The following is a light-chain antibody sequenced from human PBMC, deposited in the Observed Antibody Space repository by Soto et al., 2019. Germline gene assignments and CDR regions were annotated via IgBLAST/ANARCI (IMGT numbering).Light chain of an antibody. CDR2: AAA. CDR3: QRDNSAPLVT. J-gene: IGKJ3*01. CDR1: QGIGNS. V-gene: IGKV1-27*01. Sequence: DIRMTQSPSSLSASVGDRVTITCRARQGIGNSLAWYQQRPGNVPKLLIYAAATLQSWVPSRFSGSVSGTDFTLTISGLQPEDVATYYCQRDNSAPLVTFGPGTKVDIK.